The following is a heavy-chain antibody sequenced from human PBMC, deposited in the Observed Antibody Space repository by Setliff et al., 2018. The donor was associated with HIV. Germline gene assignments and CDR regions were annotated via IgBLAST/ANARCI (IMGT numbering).Heavy chain of an antibody. CDR1: GGSISSSRYY. J-gene: IGHJ6*03. V-gene: IGHV4-39*01. D-gene: IGHD3-3*01. CDR3: ARGVNPTYYDFWSGDYMRKYYYYYMDV. Sequence: SETLSLTCTVSGGSISSSRYYWGWIRQPPGKGLEWIASIYFSGNTRYNPSLKSRVTISVDTSKNQFSLKLSSVTAADTAVYYCARGVNPTYYDFWSGDYMRKYYYYYMDVWGKGTTVTVSS. CDR2: IYFSGNT.